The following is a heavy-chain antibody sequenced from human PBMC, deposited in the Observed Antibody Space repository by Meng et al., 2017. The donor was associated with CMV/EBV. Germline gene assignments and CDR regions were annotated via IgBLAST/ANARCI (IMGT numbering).Heavy chain of an antibody. J-gene: IGHJ4*02. D-gene: IGHD5-12*01. CDR3: ARAYSGYGELDY. CDR1: GGSISSYY. V-gene: IGHV4-59*01. Sequence: GSLRLSCTVSGGSISSYYWSWIRQPPGKGLEWIGYIYYIGSTNYNPSLKSRVTISVDTSKNQFSLKLSSVTAADTAVYYCARAYSGYGELDYWGQGTLVTVSS. CDR2: IYYIGST.